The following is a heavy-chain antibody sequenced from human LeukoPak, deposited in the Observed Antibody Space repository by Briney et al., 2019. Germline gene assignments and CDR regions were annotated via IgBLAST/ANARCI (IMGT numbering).Heavy chain of an antibody. Sequence: SVRVSCKASGFTFTSSAVQWVRQARGQRLEWIGWIVVGSGNTNYAQKFQERVTITRDMSTSTAYMELSSLRSEVTAVYYCAASPYDFWSANPPSWFDPWGQGTLVTVSS. CDR2: IVVGSGNT. D-gene: IGHD3-3*01. CDR1: GFTFTSSA. V-gene: IGHV1-58*01. CDR3: AASPYDFWSANPPSWFDP. J-gene: IGHJ5*02.